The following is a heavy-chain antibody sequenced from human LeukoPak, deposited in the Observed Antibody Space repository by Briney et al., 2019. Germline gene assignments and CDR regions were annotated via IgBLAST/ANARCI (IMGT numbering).Heavy chain of an antibody. D-gene: IGHD3-9*01. Sequence: GGSLRLSCAASGFTFSSYWMSWVRQAPGKGLEWVANIKQDGSEKYYVDSVKGRFTISRDNAKNSLYLQMNSLRAEDTAVYYCARDIVGYFDWLVGEYYFDYWGQGTLVTVSS. CDR1: GFTFSSYW. CDR2: IKQDGSEK. CDR3: ARDIVGYFDWLVGEYYFDY. J-gene: IGHJ4*02. V-gene: IGHV3-7*01.